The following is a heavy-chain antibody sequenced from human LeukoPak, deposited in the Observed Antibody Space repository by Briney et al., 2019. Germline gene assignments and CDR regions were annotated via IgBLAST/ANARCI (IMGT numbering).Heavy chain of an antibody. D-gene: IGHD6-19*01. CDR2: ISSRDGTI. Sequence: GGSLRLSCGVGGFTLSDYYISWLRQAPGKGLKWVSDISSRDGTIHFADSVRGRFTISWDNAKNSLYVQMNSLRVDDTAVYYCARETVAGTFDQWGQGTLVTVSS. J-gene: IGHJ4*02. CDR3: ARETVAGTFDQ. V-gene: IGHV3-11*01. CDR1: GFTLSDYY.